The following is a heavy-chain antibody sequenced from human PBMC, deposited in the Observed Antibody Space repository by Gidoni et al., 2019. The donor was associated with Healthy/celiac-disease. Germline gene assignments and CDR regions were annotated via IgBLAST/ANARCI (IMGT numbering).Heavy chain of an antibody. CDR2: ISGSGGST. CDR1: GFTFSSYA. D-gene: IGHD6-19*01. V-gene: IGHV3-23*01. Sequence: EVQLLASGGGVVQPGGSLGLSCAASGFTFSSYAMSWVRQAPGKGLEWVSAISGSGGSTYYADSVKGRFTISRANSKNTLYLQMNSLRAEDTAVYYCAIPWARRAVAGSIFDYWGQGTLVTVSS. CDR3: AIPWARRAVAGSIFDY. J-gene: IGHJ4*02.